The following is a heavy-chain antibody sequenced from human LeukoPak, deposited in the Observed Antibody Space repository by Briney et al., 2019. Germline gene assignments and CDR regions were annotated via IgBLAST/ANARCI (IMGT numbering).Heavy chain of an antibody. CDR1: GFTFSDSE. CDR2: ISSSGSTI. Sequence: PGGSLRLSCAASGFTFSDSEINWVRQAPGKGLEWVSYISSSGSTIYYADSVKGRFTISRDNAKNSLYLQMNSLRAEDTAVYYCAELGITMIGGVWGKGTTVTISS. J-gene: IGHJ6*04. V-gene: IGHV3-48*03. D-gene: IGHD3-10*02. CDR3: AELGITMIGGV.